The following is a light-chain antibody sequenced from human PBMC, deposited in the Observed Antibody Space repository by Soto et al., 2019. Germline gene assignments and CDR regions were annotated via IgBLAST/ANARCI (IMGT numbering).Light chain of an antibody. Sequence: SALTKPASVSGSPGQSITISCTGTSSDVGSYNLVSWYQQHPGKAPKVMIYEVSKRPSGVPNRFSGSKSGNTASLTISGLQAEDEADYYCCSYAGSSTYVFGTGTKLTVL. CDR3: CSYAGSSTYV. CDR1: SSDVGSYNL. V-gene: IGLV2-23*02. CDR2: EVS. J-gene: IGLJ1*01.